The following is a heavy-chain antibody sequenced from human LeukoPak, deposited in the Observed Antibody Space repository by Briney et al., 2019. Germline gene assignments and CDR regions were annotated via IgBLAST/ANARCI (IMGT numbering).Heavy chain of an antibody. CDR1: GYTFTSYY. J-gene: IGHJ4*02. CDR3: ARDLSSWYGDY. D-gene: IGHD6-13*01. V-gene: IGHV1-46*01. Sequence: ASVKVSCKASGYTFTSYYMHWVRQAPGQGLEWMGIINPSGGSTSYAQKFQGRVTMTRDTSTSTVYMGLSSLRSEDTAVYYCARDLSSWYGDYWGQGTLVTVSS. CDR2: INPSGGST.